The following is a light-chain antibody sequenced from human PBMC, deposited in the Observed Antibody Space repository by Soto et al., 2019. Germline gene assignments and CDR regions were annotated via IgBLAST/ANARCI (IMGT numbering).Light chain of an antibody. CDR1: QRIGTN. CDR3: QQYNSFPT. Sequence: DIQMTHSPSSLSASIGDRVTLTCRASQRIGTNLNWYQQRPGKAPKLLIYKASSLESGVPSRFSGSGSGTEFSLTISSLQTDDFVTYYCQQYNSFPTFGQGTKVDIK. J-gene: IGKJ1*01. V-gene: IGKV1-5*03. CDR2: KAS.